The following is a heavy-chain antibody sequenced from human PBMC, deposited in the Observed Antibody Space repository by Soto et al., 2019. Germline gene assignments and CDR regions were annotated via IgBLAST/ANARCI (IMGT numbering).Heavy chain of an antibody. CDR1: GFTFSNYG. V-gene: IGHV3-30*18. CDR3: AKDKSQWRAGAFDI. J-gene: IGHJ3*02. D-gene: IGHD6-19*01. CDR2: ISYDGSNK. Sequence: QVQLVESGGGVVQPGRSLRLSCAASGFTFSNYGMHWVRQAPGKGLEWVAVISYDGSNKYYADSVKGRFTISRDNSKNTLYLQMNSLRAEDTAVYYCAKDKSQWRAGAFDIWGQGTMVTVSS.